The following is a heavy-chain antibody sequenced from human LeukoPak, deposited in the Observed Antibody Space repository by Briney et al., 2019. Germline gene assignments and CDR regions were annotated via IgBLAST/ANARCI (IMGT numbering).Heavy chain of an antibody. CDR2: FDPEDGET. CDR1: GYTLTELS. J-gene: IGHJ4*02. V-gene: IGHV1-24*01. Sequence: ASVKVSCKVSGYTLTELSMHWVRQAPGKGLEWMGGFDPEDGETIYAQKFQGRVTMTTDTSTSTAYMELRSLRSDDTAVYYCARDQGRIPGDYWGQGTLVTVSS. CDR3: ARDQGRIPGDY.